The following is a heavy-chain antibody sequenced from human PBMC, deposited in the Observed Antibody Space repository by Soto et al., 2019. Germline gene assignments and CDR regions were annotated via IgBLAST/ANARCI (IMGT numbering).Heavy chain of an antibody. CDR1: GGSISSYY. J-gene: IGHJ3*02. V-gene: IGHV4-59*08. Sequence: SETLSLTCTVSGGSISSYYWSWIRQPPGKGLEWIGYIYYSGSTNYNPSLKSRVTISVDTSKNQFSLKLSSVTAADTAVYYCARLEEDIVVVPAGTYDAFDIWAKGQWSPSPQ. CDR2: IYYSGST. CDR3: ARLEEDIVVVPAGTYDAFDI. D-gene: IGHD2-2*01.